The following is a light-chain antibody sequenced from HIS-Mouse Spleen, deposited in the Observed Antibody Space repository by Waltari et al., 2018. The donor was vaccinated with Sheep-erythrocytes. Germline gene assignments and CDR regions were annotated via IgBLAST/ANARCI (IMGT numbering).Light chain of an antibody. CDR2: EGS. CDR3: CSYAGSSTPWV. Sequence: QSALTQPRSVSGSPGQSVTISCTGTSSDVGSYNLVSSYQQHPGKAPKLMIYEGSKRPSGVSNRFSGSKSGNTASLTISGLQAEDEADYYCCSYAGSSTPWVFGGGTKLTVL. J-gene: IGLJ3*02. V-gene: IGLV2-23*01. CDR1: SSDVGSYNL.